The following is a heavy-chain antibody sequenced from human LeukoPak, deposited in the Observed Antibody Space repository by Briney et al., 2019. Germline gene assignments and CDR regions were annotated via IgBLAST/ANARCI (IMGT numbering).Heavy chain of an antibody. CDR1: GDSISSGGYH. Sequence: PSQTLSLTCTVSGDSISSGGYHWTWIRQHPGKGLERIGYISYSGSTYYNPSLKSRVNISMDTSKNQFSLSLTSVTAADTAVYYCARDDYGGNSLYGMDVWGQGTTVTVSS. CDR3: ARDDYGGNSLYGMDV. D-gene: IGHD4-23*01. V-gene: IGHV4-31*03. CDR2: ISYSGST. J-gene: IGHJ6*02.